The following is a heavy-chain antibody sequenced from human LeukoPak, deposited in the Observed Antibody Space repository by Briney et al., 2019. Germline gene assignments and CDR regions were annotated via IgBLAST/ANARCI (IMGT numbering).Heavy chain of an antibody. D-gene: IGHD6-6*01. CDR1: GFTFSSYG. V-gene: IGHV3-33*08. Sequence: QPGGSLSLSCAASGFTFSSYGMHWVRQAPGKGLEWVAVIWYGGSSKYYADSVKGRFTISRDNSKNTLYLQMNSLRAEDTAVYYCARSSSSSGPDYWGQGTLVTVSS. J-gene: IGHJ4*02. CDR2: IWYGGSSK. CDR3: ARSSSSSGPDY.